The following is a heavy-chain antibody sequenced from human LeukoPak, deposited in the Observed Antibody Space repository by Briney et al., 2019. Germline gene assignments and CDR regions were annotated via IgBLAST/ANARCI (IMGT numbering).Heavy chain of an antibody. CDR2: IFASGSTT. D-gene: IGHD3-16*01. J-gene: IGHJ4*02. Sequence: GGSLRLSCAASGFTFSGYAMNWVRQAPGKGLKWVSLIFASGSTTKYADSVKGRFTISRDNAKNSLYLQMNSLRAEDTAVYYCARDAGGFDYWGQGTLVTVSS. V-gene: IGHV3-21*04. CDR3: ARDAGGFDY. CDR1: GFTFSGYA.